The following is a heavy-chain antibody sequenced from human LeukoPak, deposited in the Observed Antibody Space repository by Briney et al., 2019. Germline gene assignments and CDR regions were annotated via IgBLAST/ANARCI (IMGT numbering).Heavy chain of an antibody. CDR2: ISGSGGST. CDR3: AKEELAAAGGDFEY. D-gene: IGHD6-13*01. CDR1: GFTFSTYA. Sequence: GGSLRLSSAASGFTFSTYAMSWVRQAPGKGLEWVSAISGSGGSTYYADSVKGRFTNSRDNSKNTLDLQMNSLRAEDTAVYYCAKEELAAAGGDFEYWGQGTLVTVSS. J-gene: IGHJ4*02. V-gene: IGHV3-23*01.